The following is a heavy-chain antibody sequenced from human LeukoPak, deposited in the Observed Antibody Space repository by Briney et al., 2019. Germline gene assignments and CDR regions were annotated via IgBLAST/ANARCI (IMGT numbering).Heavy chain of an antibody. Sequence: PGGSLRLSCAASGFTLSPYSMNWVRQAPGKGLEWVSSISSSSSYIYYADAVKGRFTISRDNAKKSLYLQMNSLRVEDTAVYYCARANTSGNYYFDSWGQGTLVTVSS. CDR1: GFTLSPYS. CDR3: ARANTSGNYYFDS. V-gene: IGHV3-21*01. D-gene: IGHD1-26*01. J-gene: IGHJ4*02. CDR2: ISSSSSYI.